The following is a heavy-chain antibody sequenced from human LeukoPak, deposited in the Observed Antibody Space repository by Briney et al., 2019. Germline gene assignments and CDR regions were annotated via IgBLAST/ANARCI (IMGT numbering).Heavy chain of an antibody. Sequence: SETLSLTCTVFGVSISTYYWSWLRQPAGKGLEWIGRIYNTGTTNRNPSLKSRVTMSVDTSKNQFSLKLSSVTAADTAVYYCARANPPGAFDYWGQGTLVTVSS. CDR2: IYNTGTT. J-gene: IGHJ4*02. V-gene: IGHV4-4*07. CDR3: ARANPPGAFDY. CDR1: GVSISTYY.